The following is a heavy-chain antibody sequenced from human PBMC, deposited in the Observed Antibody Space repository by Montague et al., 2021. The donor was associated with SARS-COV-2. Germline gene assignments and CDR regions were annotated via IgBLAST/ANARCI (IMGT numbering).Heavy chain of an antibody. J-gene: IGHJ5*02. CDR1: GDSVSINSAA. V-gene: IGHV6-1*01. CDR2: TYYRSKWYN. D-gene: IGHD2-8*01. CDR3: ARDDPYCTNGVCYTGNWFDP. Sequence: CAISGDSVSINSAAWNWIRQPPSRGLEWLGRTYYRSKWYNDYAVSVKSRVTINPDTSKNQFSLQLNSVTPEDTAVYYCARDDPYCTNGVCYTGNWFDPWGQGTLVTVSS.